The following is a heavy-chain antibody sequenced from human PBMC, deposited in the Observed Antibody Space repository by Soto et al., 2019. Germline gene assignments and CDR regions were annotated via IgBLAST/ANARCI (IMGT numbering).Heavy chain of an antibody. J-gene: IGHJ6*02. Sequence: GGSLRLSCAASGFTFSSYGMHWVRQAPGKGLEWVAVISYDGSNKYYADSVKGRFTISRDNSKNTLYLQMNSLRAEDTAVYYCANRWVNDYRPIPSDYYYYYGMDVWGQGTTVTVS. CDR3: ANRWVNDYRPIPSDYYYYYGMDV. CDR1: GFTFSSYG. D-gene: IGHD4-17*01. CDR2: ISYDGSNK. V-gene: IGHV3-30*18.